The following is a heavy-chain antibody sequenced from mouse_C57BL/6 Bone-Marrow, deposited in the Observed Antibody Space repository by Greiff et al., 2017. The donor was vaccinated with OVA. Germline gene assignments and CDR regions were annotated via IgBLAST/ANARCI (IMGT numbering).Heavy chain of an antibody. CDR2: INPGSGGT. D-gene: IGHD2-3*01. J-gene: IGHJ3*01. CDR3: ARSEDGPFAY. Sequence: VQLQESGAELVRPGTSVKVSCKASGYAFTNYLIEWVKQRPGQGLEWIGVINPGSGGTNYNEKFKGKATLTADKSSSTAYMQLSSLTSEDSAVYFCARSEDGPFAYWGQGTLVTVSA. CDR1: GYAFTNYL. V-gene: IGHV1-54*01.